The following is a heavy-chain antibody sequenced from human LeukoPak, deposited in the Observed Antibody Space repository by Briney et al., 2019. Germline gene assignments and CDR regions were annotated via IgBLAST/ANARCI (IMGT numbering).Heavy chain of an antibody. J-gene: IGHJ4*02. CDR1: GFTFSSHA. CDR3: ARDPEEWQVPIDY. V-gene: IGHV3-23*02. Sequence: PGGSLRLSCTPSGFTFSSHAMSWVRQAPGKGLEWVSGISGNGAGTYYGDSVKGRFTISRDNSKNTLYLQMNSLRAEDTAVYFCARDPEEWQVPIDYWGQGTLVTVSS. CDR2: ISGNGAGT. D-gene: IGHD6-19*01.